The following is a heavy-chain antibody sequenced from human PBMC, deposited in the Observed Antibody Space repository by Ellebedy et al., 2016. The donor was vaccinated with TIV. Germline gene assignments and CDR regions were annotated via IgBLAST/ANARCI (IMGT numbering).Heavy chain of an antibody. D-gene: IGHD4-17*01. V-gene: IGHV3-7*01. Sequence: GESLKISCAAPGFSFSSYLMTLVRQAPGKGLGWVANINHGGSERHYVDPVKGRFTITRDNAKTSLYLQMNRPSAEDTAVYYCATDGSYGDYRSPRHAFEMWGQGTLVTVSS. CDR1: GFSFSSYL. CDR2: INHGGSER. J-gene: IGHJ3*02. CDR3: ATDGSYGDYRSPRHAFEM.